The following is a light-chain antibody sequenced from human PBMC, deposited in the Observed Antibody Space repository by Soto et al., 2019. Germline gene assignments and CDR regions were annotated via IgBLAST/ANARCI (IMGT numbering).Light chain of an antibody. Sequence: QSALTQPASVYGSPGQSITIPCTGTSRDVGGYNYVTWYQQHPGKAPTLMIYDVSNRPSGVSNRFSGSKSGNTASLTISWLQAEDEADYYCSSYTSTNTLVVGTGTKLTVL. CDR1: SRDVGGYNY. J-gene: IGLJ1*01. CDR3: SSYTSTNTLV. V-gene: IGLV2-14*01. CDR2: DVS.